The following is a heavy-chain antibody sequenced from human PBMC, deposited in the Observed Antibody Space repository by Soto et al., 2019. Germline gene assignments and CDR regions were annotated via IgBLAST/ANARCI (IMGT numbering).Heavy chain of an antibody. V-gene: IGHV4-34*01. D-gene: IGHD4-4*01. CDR2: INQSGGT. CDR1: GGSFSDYY. CDR3: ARIAYSDSFYGLDV. J-gene: IGHJ6*02. Sequence: SETLSLTCAVYGGSFSDYYWNWIRQPPGKGLEWIGEINQSGGTHYNPSLKSRVTISVDTSRNQFSLKLTSVAVADTAVYYCARIAYSDSFYGLDVWGQGTTVTVSS.